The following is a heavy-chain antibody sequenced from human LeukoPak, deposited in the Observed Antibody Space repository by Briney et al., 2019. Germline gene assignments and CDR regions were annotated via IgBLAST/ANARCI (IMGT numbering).Heavy chain of an antibody. V-gene: IGHV3-23*01. CDR3: ARAITYYYDSSGSGPTYYFDY. D-gene: IGHD3-22*01. J-gene: IGHJ4*02. CDR2: ISGSGGNT. Sequence: GGSLRLSCAASGFTFSSYAMSWVRQAPGKGLEWVSAISGSGGNTYFADSVKGRFTISRDNAKNSLYLQMNSLRAEDTAVYYCARAITYYYDSSGSGPTYYFDYWGQGTLVTVSS. CDR1: GFTFSSYA.